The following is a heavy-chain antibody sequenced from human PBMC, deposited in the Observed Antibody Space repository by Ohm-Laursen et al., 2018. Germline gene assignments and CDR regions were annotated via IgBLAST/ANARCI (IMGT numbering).Heavy chain of an antibody. CDR3: ARSQGVGATVDWFDP. Sequence: GTLSLTCTVSGGSISSYYWSWIRQPAGKGLEWIGRIYSSGSTNYNPSLKSRVTMSVDTSKNQFSLKLSSVTAADTAVYYCARSQGVGATVDWFDPWGQGTLVTVSS. CDR2: IYSSGST. J-gene: IGHJ5*02. CDR1: GGSISSYY. D-gene: IGHD1-26*01. V-gene: IGHV4-4*07.